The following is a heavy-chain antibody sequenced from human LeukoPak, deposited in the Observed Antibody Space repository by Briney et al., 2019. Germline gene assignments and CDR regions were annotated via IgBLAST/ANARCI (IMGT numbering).Heavy chain of an antibody. Sequence: SSETLSLTCTVSGGSISSYYWTWIRQPPGKGLEWIGYIYYSGTTNYNPSLKSRATTSVDTPKNQFSLKLSSVTAADTAVYYCARCARYCGGDCYPDGFDIWGQGTMVTVSS. CDR1: GGSISSYY. CDR3: ARCARYCGGDCYPDGFDI. J-gene: IGHJ3*02. D-gene: IGHD2-21*02. V-gene: IGHV4-59*01. CDR2: IYYSGTT.